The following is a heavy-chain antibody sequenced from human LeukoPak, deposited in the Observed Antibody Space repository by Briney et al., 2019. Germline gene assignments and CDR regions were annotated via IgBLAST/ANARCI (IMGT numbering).Heavy chain of an antibody. CDR1: GYSISSGYY. V-gene: IGHV4-38-2*02. CDR2: IYHSGST. CDR3: ARDLSPEYYDSSGYYDY. D-gene: IGHD3-22*01. Sequence: SETLSLTCTVSGYSISSGYYWGWIRQPPGKGLEWIGSIYHSGSTYYNPSLKSRVTISVDTSKNQFSLKLSSVTAADTAVYYCARDLSPEYYDSSGYYDYWGQGTLVTVSS. J-gene: IGHJ4*02.